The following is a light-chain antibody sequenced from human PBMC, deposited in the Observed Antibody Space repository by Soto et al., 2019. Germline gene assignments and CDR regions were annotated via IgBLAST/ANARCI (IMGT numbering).Light chain of an antibody. J-gene: IGKJ1*01. Sequence: EIVLTQSPGTLSLSPGERATLSCRASQSVSSSYLAWYQQKPGQAPRLLIYDASSRATGIPDRFSGSGSETYFHITISRLEPEDIAVNYCQQYGSSPRTFGQGTKLEI. V-gene: IGKV3-20*01. CDR2: DAS. CDR3: QQYGSSPRT. CDR1: QSVSSSY.